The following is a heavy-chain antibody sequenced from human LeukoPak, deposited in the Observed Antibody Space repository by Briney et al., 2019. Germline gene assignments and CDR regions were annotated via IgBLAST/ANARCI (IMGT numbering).Heavy chain of an antibody. Sequence: SETLSLTCTVSGGSISSNYWSWLRQPPGKGLEWIGYIFHTGGTTYNPSLKSRVTISQDTSKNQFSLYLRSVTAADTAVYYCARQPTSVTTFAFDIWGQGTVVTVSS. CDR3: ARQPTSVTTFAFDI. J-gene: IGHJ3*02. V-gene: IGHV4-59*08. CDR2: IFHTGGT. CDR1: GGSISSNY. D-gene: IGHD4-17*01.